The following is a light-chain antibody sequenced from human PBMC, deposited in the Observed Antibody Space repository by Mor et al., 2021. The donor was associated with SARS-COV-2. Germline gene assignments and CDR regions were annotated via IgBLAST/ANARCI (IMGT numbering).Light chain of an antibody. CDR2: AAY. J-gene: IGKJ2*01. CDR3: QQYASSPAMYT. Sequence: ASVSYMGSQSVNSRYLSWYQQKPGQAPRLLIYAAYRRATGIPDRFSGSGSGTDFILTISRLEPEDFAVYYCQQYASSPAMYTFGQG. V-gene: IGKV3-20*01. CDR1: QSVNSRY.